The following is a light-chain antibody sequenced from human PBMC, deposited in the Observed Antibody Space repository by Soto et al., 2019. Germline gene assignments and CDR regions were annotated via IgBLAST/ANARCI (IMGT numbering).Light chain of an antibody. Sequence: DIQMTQSPSTLSASVGDRVTITCRASQSINSWLAWYQQKPGKAPKLLIYKASSLESGVPSRFSGSGSGTEFTLTISSLQPDDFATYYCQQCKSYSPFTFGGGTKVDIK. J-gene: IGKJ4*01. CDR3: QQCKSYSPFT. CDR2: KAS. CDR1: QSINSW. V-gene: IGKV1-5*03.